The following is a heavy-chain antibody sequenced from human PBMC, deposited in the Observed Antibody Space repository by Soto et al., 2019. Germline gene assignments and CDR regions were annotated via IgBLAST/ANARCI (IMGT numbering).Heavy chain of an antibody. D-gene: IGHD3-10*01. J-gene: IGHJ5*02. Sequence: ASVKVSCKVSGYTLTELSMHWVRQAPGKGLEWMGGFDPEDGETIYAQKFQGRVTMTEDTSTDTAYMELSSLRSEDTAVYYCATVLAGSGTTGWFDPWGQGTLVIVSS. CDR3: ATVLAGSGTTGWFDP. CDR2: FDPEDGET. CDR1: GYTLTELS. V-gene: IGHV1-24*01.